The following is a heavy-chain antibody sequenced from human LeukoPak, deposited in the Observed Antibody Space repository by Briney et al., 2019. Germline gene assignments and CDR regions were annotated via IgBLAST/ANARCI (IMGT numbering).Heavy chain of an antibody. CDR3: AKDINGFAY. D-gene: IGHD2-8*01. V-gene: IGHV3-9*01. CDR1: GFTFDDYA. CDR2: ISWNSGSI. J-gene: IGHJ4*02. Sequence: GRSLRLSCAASGFTFDDYAMHWVRQAPGEGLEWVSGISWNSGSIGYADSVKGRFTISRDNAKNSLYLQMNSLRAEDTALYYCAKDINGFAYWGQGTLVTVSS.